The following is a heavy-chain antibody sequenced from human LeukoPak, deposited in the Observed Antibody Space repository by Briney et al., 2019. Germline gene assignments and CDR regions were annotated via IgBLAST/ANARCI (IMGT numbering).Heavy chain of an antibody. CDR2: ISSGSSTI. D-gene: IGHD3-3*01. V-gene: IGHV3-48*01. CDR3: ARGARGFWSGYYDY. Sequence: GGSLRLSCAAPGFTFSSYSMNWVRQAPGKGLEWVSYISSGSSTIYYTDSVKGRFTISRDNAKNSLYLQMNSLRAEDTAVYYCARGARGFWSGYYDYWGQGTLVTVSS. CDR1: GFTFSSYS. J-gene: IGHJ4*02.